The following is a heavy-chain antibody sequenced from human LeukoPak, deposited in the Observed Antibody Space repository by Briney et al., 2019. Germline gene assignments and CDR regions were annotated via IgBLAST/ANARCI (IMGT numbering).Heavy chain of an antibody. V-gene: IGHV3-21*01. CDR1: GFTFSAYI. Sequence: GGSLRLSCAASGFTFSAYIMNWVRQAPGKGLEWVSYISSSSTYIYYADSVKGRFTISRDNAKNSLYLQMNILRAEDTAVYYCARAGDSGSYLFFDYWGQGTLVTVSS. CDR3: ARAGDSGSYLFFDY. D-gene: IGHD1-26*01. J-gene: IGHJ4*02. CDR2: ISSSSTYI.